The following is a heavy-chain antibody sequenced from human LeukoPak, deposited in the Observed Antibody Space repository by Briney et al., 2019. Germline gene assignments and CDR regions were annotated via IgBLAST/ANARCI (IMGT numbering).Heavy chain of an antibody. CDR1: GYTFTSYG. D-gene: IGHD3-9*01. J-gene: IGHJ4*02. V-gene: IGHV1-18*01. CDR3: ARDRVLRYFDWLLSGGAETAIPFDY. CDR2: ISAYNGNT. Sequence: GASVKVSCKASGYTFTSYGISWVRQAPGQGLEWMGWISAYNGNTNYAQKLQGRVTMTTDTSTSTAYMELRSLRSDDTAVYYCARDRVLRYFDWLLSGGAETAIPFDYWGQGTLVTVSS.